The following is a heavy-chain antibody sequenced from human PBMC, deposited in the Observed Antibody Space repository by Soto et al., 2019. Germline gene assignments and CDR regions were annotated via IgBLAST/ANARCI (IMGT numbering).Heavy chain of an antibody. J-gene: IGHJ4*02. D-gene: IGHD6-19*01. CDR2: IKPDGSEK. CDR1: GFTFSSYW. V-gene: IGHV3-7*01. Sequence: EVQLVESGGGLVQPGGSLRLSCAASGFTFSSYWMSWVRQAPGKWLEWVANIKPDGSEKYYVDSVKGRFTISRDNAKNASYLQMNSLRAEATAVYYCARELQGIAVACYFDYWGQGTLVTVSS. CDR3: ARELQGIAVACYFDY.